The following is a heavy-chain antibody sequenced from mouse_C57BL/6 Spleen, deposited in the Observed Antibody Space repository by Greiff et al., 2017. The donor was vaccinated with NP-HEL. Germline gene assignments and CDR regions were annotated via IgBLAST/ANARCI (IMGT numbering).Heavy chain of an antibody. Sequence: QVQLKQSGAELVKPGASVKISCKASGFAFSSYWMNWVKQRPGKGLEWIGQIYPGDGDTNYIGTIKGKATLTADKSSSTDYIQLSRLTAEYAAVYFCAKGPHYCDYSSALDYWGQGTSVTVSA. CDR1: GFAFSSYW. CDR2: IYPGDGDT. V-gene: IGHV1-80*01. CDR3: AKGPHYCDYSSALDY. J-gene: IGHJ4*01. D-gene: IGHD2-4*01.